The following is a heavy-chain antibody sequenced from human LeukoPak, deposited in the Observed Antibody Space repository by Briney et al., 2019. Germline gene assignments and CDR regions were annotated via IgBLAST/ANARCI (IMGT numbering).Heavy chain of an antibody. V-gene: IGHV1-69*13. Sequence: SVTVSCTASGGTSSSYAISWVRQAPGQGLEWMGGIIPIFGTANYAQKFQGRVTITADESTSTAYMELSSLRSEDTAVYYCARGRPYAFDIWGQGTMVTVSS. CDR3: ARGRPYAFDI. J-gene: IGHJ3*02. CDR2: IIPIFGTA. CDR1: GGTSSSYA.